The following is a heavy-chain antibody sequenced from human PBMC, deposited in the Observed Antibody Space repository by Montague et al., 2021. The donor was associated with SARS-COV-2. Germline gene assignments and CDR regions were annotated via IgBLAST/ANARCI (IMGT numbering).Heavy chain of an antibody. D-gene: IGHD3-9*01. V-gene: IGHV2-70*01. CDR2: IDWDDDK. J-gene: IGHJ6*02. CDR1: GFSLSTSGMC. Sequence: PALVKPTQTLTLTCTFSGFSLSTSGMCVSWIRQPPGKALEWLALIDWDDDKYYSTSLRTRLTISKDTSKNQVVLTMTNMDPVDTATYYCARMVTIFSLGGYYYYYYGMDVWGQGTTVTVSS. CDR3: ARMVTIFSLGGYYYYYYGMDV.